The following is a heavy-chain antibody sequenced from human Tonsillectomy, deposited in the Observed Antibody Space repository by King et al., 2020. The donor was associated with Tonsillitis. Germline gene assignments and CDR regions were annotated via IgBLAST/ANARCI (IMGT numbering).Heavy chain of an antibody. D-gene: IGHD6-13*01. Sequence: VQLVESGGGVVQPGRSLRLSCAASGFTFSSYTMHWVRQAPGKGLEWVAVISDDGSNKYYADSVKGRFTISRDNSKNTLYLQMNSLRAEDTAVYYCAREYQQVAALVHWGQGTLVTVSS. J-gene: IGHJ4*02. CDR2: ISDDGSNK. V-gene: IGHV3-30*04. CDR1: GFTFSSYT. CDR3: AREYQQVAALVH.